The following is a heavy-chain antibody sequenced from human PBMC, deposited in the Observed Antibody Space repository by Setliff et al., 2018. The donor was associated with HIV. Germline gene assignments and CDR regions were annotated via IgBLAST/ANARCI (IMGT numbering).Heavy chain of an antibody. V-gene: IGHV1-69*13. CDR3: AVINRGVPNWFDP. D-gene: IGHD3-10*01. CDR1: GGTFSGYA. Sequence: ASVKVSCKASGGTFSGYALTWVRQAPGQGLEWMGGSIPIFGTANYAQKFQGRVTITANESTSTAYMELSSLRAEDTAVYYCAVINRGVPNWFDPWGQGTLVTVSS. J-gene: IGHJ5*02. CDR2: SIPIFGTA.